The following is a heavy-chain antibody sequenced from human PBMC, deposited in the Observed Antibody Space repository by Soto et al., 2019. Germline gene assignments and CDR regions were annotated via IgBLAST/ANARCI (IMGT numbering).Heavy chain of an antibody. V-gene: IGHV3-23*01. CDR1: GFICSSYD. Sequence: EVQMFESGGGLAQPGGSLRLSCAASGFICSSYDMSWVRQAPGKGLEWVSTILVDGRTFYVDSVKGRFTIPRVSSQNTVYLQMNSLTAGDTALYYCAKATATGGGAFDICGQGTMVTVSS. D-gene: IGHD2-8*02. CDR2: ILVDGRT. J-gene: IGHJ3*02. CDR3: AKATATGGGAFDI.